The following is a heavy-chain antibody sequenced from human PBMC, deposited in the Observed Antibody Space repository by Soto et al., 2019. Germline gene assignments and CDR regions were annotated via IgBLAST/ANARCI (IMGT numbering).Heavy chain of an antibody. CDR3: AREGGESSDGLYYFDP. V-gene: IGHV4-30-4*01. J-gene: IGHJ4*02. Sequence: SETLSLTCTVSGGSTSSDNYWSWIRQPPGKGLEWIGHIYYSGNTDYNPSLKSRLAISIDTSKNQFSLKLSSVTAADTAVYFCAREGGESSDGLYYFDPWGQGSLVTVSS. CDR1: GGSTSSDNY. CDR2: IYYSGNT. D-gene: IGHD3-16*01.